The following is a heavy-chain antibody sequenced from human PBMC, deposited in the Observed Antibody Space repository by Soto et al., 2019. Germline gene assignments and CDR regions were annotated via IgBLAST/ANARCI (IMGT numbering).Heavy chain of an antibody. CDR2: IYYSGST. CDR3: MLGSGWKDFDY. CDR1: GGSISSSSYY. D-gene: IGHD3-22*01. V-gene: IGHV4-39*01. J-gene: IGHJ4*02. Sequence: SETLSLTCTVSGGSISSSSYYWGWIRQPPGKGLEWIGSIYYSGSTYYNPSLKSRVTISVDTSKNQFSLKLSSVTAADTAVYYCMLGSGWKDFDYWGQGTLVSVSS.